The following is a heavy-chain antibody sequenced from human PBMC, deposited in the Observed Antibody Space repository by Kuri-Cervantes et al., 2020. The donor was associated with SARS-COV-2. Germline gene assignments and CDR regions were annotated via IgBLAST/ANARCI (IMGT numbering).Heavy chain of an antibody. Sequence: ASVKVSCKASGYTFTGYYMHLVRQAPGQGLEWMGWINPNSGGTNYAQKFQGRVNMTRDTSINTAYMELSRLRSDDTGVYYCARVGFGDYGIDYWGQGTLVTVSS. CDR1: GYTFTGYY. CDR2: INPNSGGT. D-gene: IGHD4-17*01. V-gene: IGHV1-2*02. J-gene: IGHJ4*02. CDR3: ARVGFGDYGIDY.